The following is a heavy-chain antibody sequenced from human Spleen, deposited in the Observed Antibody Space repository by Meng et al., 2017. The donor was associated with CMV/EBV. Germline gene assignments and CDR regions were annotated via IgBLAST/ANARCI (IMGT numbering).Heavy chain of an antibody. CDR1: GYTLIGYY. CDR2: INPNSGGT. D-gene: IGHD6-19*01. CDR3: ARDSIAVAGTFYYYGMDV. J-gene: IGHJ6*02. V-gene: IGHV1-2*02. Sequence: ASVKVSCKASGYTLIGYYFHWVRQAPGQGLEWMGWINPNSGGTNYAQKFQGRVTMTRDTSISTAYMELSRLRSDDTAVYYCARDSIAVAGTFYYYGMDVWGQGTTVTVSS.